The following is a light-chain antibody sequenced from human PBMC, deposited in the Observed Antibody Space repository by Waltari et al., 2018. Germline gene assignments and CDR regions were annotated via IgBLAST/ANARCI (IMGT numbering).Light chain of an antibody. Sequence: QLVLTQSPSASASLGASVTLTCTLSRGHSSHLIAWPQQQPEKGPRYLMKVNSDGSHSKGDEIPDRFSGSSSGAERYLTISSLQSEDEADYYCQTGGHGTWVFGGGTKLTVL. CDR2: VNSDGSH. CDR1: RGHSSHL. CDR3: QTGGHGTWV. V-gene: IGLV4-69*01. J-gene: IGLJ3*02.